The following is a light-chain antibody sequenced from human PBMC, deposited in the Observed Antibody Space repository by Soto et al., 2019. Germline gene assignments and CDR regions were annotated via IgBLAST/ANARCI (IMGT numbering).Light chain of an antibody. J-gene: IGKJ2*01. CDR3: QQYHDYPYT. Sequence: DIQVTQSPSTLSASVGDRVIIACRASQTADKWVAWYQQKPGKAPNVLIYDASRLESGVPSRFSGSGSGTLFSLAISNLQPDDFATYYCQQYHDYPYTFGQGTKVEI. V-gene: IGKV1-5*01. CDR1: QTADKW. CDR2: DAS.